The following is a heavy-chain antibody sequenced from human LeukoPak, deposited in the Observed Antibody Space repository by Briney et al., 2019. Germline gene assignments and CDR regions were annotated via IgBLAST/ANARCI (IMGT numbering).Heavy chain of an antibody. CDR1: GFTFSSYG. Sequence: PGGSLILSCAASGFTFSSYGMHWVRQAPGKGLEWVAVISYDGSNKYYADSVKGRFTISRDNSKNTLYLQMNSLRAEDTAVYYCAKDRFGGVAWNWFDPWGQGTLVTVSS. D-gene: IGHD3-10*01. CDR3: AKDRFGGVAWNWFDP. J-gene: IGHJ5*02. V-gene: IGHV3-30*18. CDR2: ISYDGSNK.